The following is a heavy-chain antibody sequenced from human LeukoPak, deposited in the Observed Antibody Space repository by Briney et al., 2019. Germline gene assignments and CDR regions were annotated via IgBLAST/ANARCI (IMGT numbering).Heavy chain of an antibody. V-gene: IGHV3-23*01. CDR2: ISGSGGTT. CDR1: GITLSNYG. CDR3: AKRGVVIRVILVGFHKEAYYFDS. D-gene: IGHD3-22*01. J-gene: IGHJ4*02. Sequence: PGGSLRLSCAVSGITLSNYGMSWVRQAPGKGLEWVAGISGSGGTTNYAGSVKGRFTISRDNPKNTLFLHMNSLRAEDTAVYFCAKRGVVIRVILVGFHKEAYYFDSWGQGALVTVSS.